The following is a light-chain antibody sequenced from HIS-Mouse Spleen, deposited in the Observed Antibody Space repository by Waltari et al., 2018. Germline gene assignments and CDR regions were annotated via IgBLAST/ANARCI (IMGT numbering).Light chain of an antibody. CDR1: SSDVGSYNL. CDR3: CSYAGSSTYVV. V-gene: IGLV2-23*01. J-gene: IGLJ2*01. Sequence: QSALTQPASVSGSPGQSIPIPCTGPSSDVGSYNLVSLYHQHPGKAPKLMIYEGSKRPSGVSNRFSGSKSGNTASLTISGLQAEDEADYYCCSYAGSSTYVVFGGGTKLTVL. CDR2: EGS.